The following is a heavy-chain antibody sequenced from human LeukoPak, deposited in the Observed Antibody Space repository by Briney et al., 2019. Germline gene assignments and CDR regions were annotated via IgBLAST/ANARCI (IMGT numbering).Heavy chain of an antibody. D-gene: IGHD5-12*01. V-gene: IGHV3-48*03. CDR1: GFAFSSYE. CDR3: AGRQSYGGYDY. J-gene: IGHJ4*02. CDR2: ISTSGTTI. Sequence: PGGSLRLSCAASGFAFSSYEMNWVRQAPGKGLEWVSYISTSGTTIHYADSVKGRFTFSRDNAKNSVYLQMNSLRAEDTAVYYCAGRQSYGGYDYWGQGTLVTVSS.